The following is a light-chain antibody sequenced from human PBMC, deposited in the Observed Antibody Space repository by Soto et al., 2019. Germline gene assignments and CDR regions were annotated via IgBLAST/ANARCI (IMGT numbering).Light chain of an antibody. Sequence: IVLTQSPGTLSLSPGERDTLSCRASQSVSSSYLAWYQQKPGQAPRLLIYGASSRATGIPDRFSGSGSGTDFTLTISRLEPEDFAVYYCQQYGSSPPITFGPGTKVDIK. CDR1: QSVSSSY. CDR2: GAS. CDR3: QQYGSSPPIT. J-gene: IGKJ3*01. V-gene: IGKV3-20*01.